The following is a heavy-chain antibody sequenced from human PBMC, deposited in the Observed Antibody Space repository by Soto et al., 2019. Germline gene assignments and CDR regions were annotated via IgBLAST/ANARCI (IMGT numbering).Heavy chain of an antibody. CDR1: GFAFSSYG. Sequence: QAPLVESGGGVVQPGRSLRLSCAASGFAFSSYGMHWVRQAPGTGLEWVAVISYDGSLRHYADSVKGRFTISRDNSKNMVLLQISSLRAEDTAVYYCVSDRGYGHASVPYSWGQGTLVSVSS. D-gene: IGHD5-18*01. CDR3: VSDRGYGHASVPYS. V-gene: IGHV3-30*03. CDR2: ISYDGSLR. J-gene: IGHJ4*02.